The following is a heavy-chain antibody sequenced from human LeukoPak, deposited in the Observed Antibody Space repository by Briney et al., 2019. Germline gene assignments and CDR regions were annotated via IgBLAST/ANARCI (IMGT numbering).Heavy chain of an antibody. CDR1: GYTFTSYA. D-gene: IGHD3-22*01. CDR3: ARVFRVYYYDSSGYYGDPFDY. CDR2: INTNTGNP. V-gene: IGHV7-4-1*02. Sequence: ASVKVSCKASGYTFTSYAMNWVRQAPGQGLEWMGWINTNTGNPTYAQGFTGRFVFSLDTSVSTAYLQISSLKAEDTAVYYCARVFRVYYYDSSGYYGDPFDYWGQGTLVTVSS. J-gene: IGHJ4*02.